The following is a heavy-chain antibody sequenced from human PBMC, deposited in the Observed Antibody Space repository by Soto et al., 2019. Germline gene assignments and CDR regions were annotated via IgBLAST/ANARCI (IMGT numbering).Heavy chain of an antibody. CDR1: GGSFSGYF. D-gene: IGHD3-9*01. Sequence: TLSLTFAVYGGSFSGYFWSWIRQPPGKGLEWIGEINHSGSTNYNPSLKSRVTISVDTSKNQFSLKLSSVTAADTAVYYCARRSAYDILTGYYTPWDYWGQGTLVTVSS. J-gene: IGHJ4*02. CDR3: ARRSAYDILTGYYTPWDY. CDR2: INHSGST. V-gene: IGHV4-34*01.